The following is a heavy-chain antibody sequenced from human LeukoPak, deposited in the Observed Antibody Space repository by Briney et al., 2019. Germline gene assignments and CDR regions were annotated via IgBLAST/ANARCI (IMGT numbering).Heavy chain of an antibody. V-gene: IGHV4-59*11. CDR1: GGSISSHY. CDR3: ARVERVGSSWYVGWFDH. CDR2: SYYSGST. J-gene: IGHJ5*02. D-gene: IGHD6-13*01. Sequence: SETLSLTCTASGGSISSHYWSWIRQPPGKGLEWIGYSYYSGSTNYNPSLKSRVTISVDTSKNQFSLKLSSVTAADTAVYYCARVERVGSSWYVGWFDHWGQGTLVTVSS.